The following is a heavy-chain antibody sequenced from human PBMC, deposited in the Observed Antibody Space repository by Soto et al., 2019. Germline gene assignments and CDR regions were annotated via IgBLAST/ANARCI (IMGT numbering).Heavy chain of an antibody. V-gene: IGHV3-33*01. CDR3: ARDRVQMVDGLDV. Sequence: QVQLVESGGGVVQPGRSLRLSCAASGFTFSNYGMHWVRQAPGKGLEWVAVIWYDGINKYYADSVKGRFIISRDNSKNTVYLRMNSVRAEETAVYYCARDRVQMVDGLDVWGPGQRVNVSS. D-gene: IGHD2-15*01. CDR2: IWYDGINK. J-gene: IGHJ6*02. CDR1: GFTFSNYG.